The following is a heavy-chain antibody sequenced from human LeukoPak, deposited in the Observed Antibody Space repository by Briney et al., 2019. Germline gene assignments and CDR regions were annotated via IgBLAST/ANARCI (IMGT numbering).Heavy chain of an antibody. CDR1: GFTFKSYV. CDR3: AKDLGWELPAEAY. D-gene: IGHD1-26*01. CDR2: IYESGASI. J-gene: IGHJ4*02. V-gene: IGHV3-23*01. Sequence: LPGGSLRLSCVASGFTFKSYVMNWVRQAPGKGLEWLATIYESGASISYADSVKGRFTISRDNSNNTLYLQMNSLRAEDTAMYYCAKDLGWELPAEAYWGQGILVTVSS.